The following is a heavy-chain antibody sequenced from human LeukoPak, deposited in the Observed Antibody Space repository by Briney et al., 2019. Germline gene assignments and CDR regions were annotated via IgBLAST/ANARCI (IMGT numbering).Heavy chain of an antibody. CDR2: ISSSGSNI. Sequence: GGSLRLSCAASGFTFSDYYMSWIRQAPGKGLEWVSYISSSGSNIYYADSVKGRFTISRDNAKNSLYLQMNSLRAEDTAVYYCARDSGVFGGPRYYFDYWGQGTLVTVSS. CDR1: GFTFSDYY. CDR3: ARDSGVFGGPRYYFDY. J-gene: IGHJ4*02. D-gene: IGHD3-10*01. V-gene: IGHV3-11*01.